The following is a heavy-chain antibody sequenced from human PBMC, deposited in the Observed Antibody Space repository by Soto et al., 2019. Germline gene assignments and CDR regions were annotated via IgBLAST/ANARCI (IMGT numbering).Heavy chain of an antibody. CDR1: GYSFTIYW. CDR3: ARRRHSGYHTQGYYGMDA. V-gene: IGHV5-51*01. Sequence: PGESLKISCKGSGYSFTIYWIGWVLQMPGKGLEWMGIIYPGDSDTRYSPSFQGQVTISADKSISTAYLQWSSLKASDTAMYYCARRRHSGYHTQGYYGMDAWGQGTTVTVSS. CDR2: IYPGDSDT. J-gene: IGHJ6*02. D-gene: IGHD5-12*01.